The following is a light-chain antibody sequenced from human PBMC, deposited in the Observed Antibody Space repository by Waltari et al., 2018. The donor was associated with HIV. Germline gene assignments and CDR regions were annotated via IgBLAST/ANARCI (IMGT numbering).Light chain of an antibody. CDR3: SSYAGSNNRWV. V-gene: IGLV2-8*01. J-gene: IGLJ3*02. CDR1: SSDVGGYNY. CDR2: EVS. Sequence: QSALTQPPSASGSPGQSVTISCTGTSSDVGGYNYVSWYQHHPGKAPTLMIYEVSKRPSGGPDLFSGSKSGSTASLTVSGLQAEDEADYYCSSYAGSNNRWVFGGGTKLTAL.